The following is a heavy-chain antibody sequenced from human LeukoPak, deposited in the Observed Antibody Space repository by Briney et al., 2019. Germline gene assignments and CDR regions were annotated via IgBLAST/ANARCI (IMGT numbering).Heavy chain of an antibody. CDR1: GFTFRNYG. CDR3: AKDFESGDYFDY. Sequence: GGSLRLSCAASGFTFRNYGMNWVRQAPGKGLEWVSGISGSGGSTYYADSVKGRFIISRDNSKNTLYLQMTSLRAEDTAVYYCAKDFESGDYFDYWGQGTLVTVSS. J-gene: IGHJ4*02. V-gene: IGHV3-23*01. D-gene: IGHD3-10*01. CDR2: ISGSGGST.